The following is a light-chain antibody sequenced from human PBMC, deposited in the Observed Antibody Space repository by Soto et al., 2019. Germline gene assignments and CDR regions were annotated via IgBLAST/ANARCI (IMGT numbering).Light chain of an antibody. CDR3: QQYHKWVT. V-gene: IGKV3-15*01. J-gene: IGKJ3*01. Sequence: EIVMAQSPATLSVSPGERATLSCRASQSVSINLAWYQQKPGQPPRLLIYGASTRVTAVPARFSGSGSGTEFTLTISSLQSEDFAVYYCQQYHKWVTFG. CDR1: QSVSIN. CDR2: GAS.